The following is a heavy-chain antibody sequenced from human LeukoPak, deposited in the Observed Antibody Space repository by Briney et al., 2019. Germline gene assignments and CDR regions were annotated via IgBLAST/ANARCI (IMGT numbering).Heavy chain of an antibody. Sequence: GGSLRLSCAASGFTFDDYGMSWVRQAPGKGLEWVSGINWNGGSTGYADSVKGRFTISRDNAKNSLYLQMNSLRAEDTAVYYCARDKEKGGSGSKFDYWGQGTLVTVSS. D-gene: IGHD3-10*01. J-gene: IGHJ4*02. CDR1: GFTFDDYG. V-gene: IGHV3-20*04. CDR3: ARDKEKGGSGSKFDY. CDR2: INWNGGST.